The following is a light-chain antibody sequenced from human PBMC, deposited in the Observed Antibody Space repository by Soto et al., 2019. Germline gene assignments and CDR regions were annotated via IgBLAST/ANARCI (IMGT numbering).Light chain of an antibody. CDR1: SSDVGGSDY. J-gene: IGLJ1*01. CDR3: CSLTTSHTYV. CDR2: DVS. V-gene: IGLV2-11*01. Sequence: QSALTQPRSVSGSPGQSVTISCTGASSDVGGSDYVSWYQQHPGKAPKVMIYDVSKRPSGVPDRFSGSKSGNTASLTISGLQAEDEADYYCCSLTTSHTYVFGSGTKLTVL.